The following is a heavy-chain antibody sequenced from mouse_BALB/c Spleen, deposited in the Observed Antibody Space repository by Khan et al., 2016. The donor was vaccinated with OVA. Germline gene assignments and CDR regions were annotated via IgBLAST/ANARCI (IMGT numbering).Heavy chain of an antibody. J-gene: IGHJ3*01. CDR3: ARGGYGSFAC. D-gene: IGHD2-2*01. Sequence: VQLQQSGAELAKPGASVKMSCKASGYTFTSYWMHWVKQRPGQGLEWIGYINPSTGYTEYNQKFKDKATLTADKSSSTVYMQLRSLTSEDSAIYYCARGGYGSFACWGQGTLVTVSA. CDR2: INPSTGYT. V-gene: IGHV1-7*01. CDR1: GYTFTSYW.